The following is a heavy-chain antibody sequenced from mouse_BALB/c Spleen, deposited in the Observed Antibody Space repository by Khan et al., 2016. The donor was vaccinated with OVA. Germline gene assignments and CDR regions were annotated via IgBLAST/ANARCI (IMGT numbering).Heavy chain of an antibody. J-gene: IGHJ2*01. CDR2: IYPGTDNT. D-gene: IGHD3-2*02. V-gene: IGHV1S132*01. CDR1: GYIFTSYW. CDR3: AREEALYYFDY. Sequence: QVQLKQSGAELVRPGASVKLSCKTSGYIFTSYWIHWIKQRSGQGLEWIARIYPGTDNTYYNENLKDRATLTTDKSSSTAYMQLSSLKSEDSAVYCCAREEALYYFDYWGQGTTLTVSS.